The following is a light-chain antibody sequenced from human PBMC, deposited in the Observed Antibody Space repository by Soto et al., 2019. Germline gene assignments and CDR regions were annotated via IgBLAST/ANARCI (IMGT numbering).Light chain of an antibody. V-gene: IGKV1-5*01. Sequence: GDRVTITCRASQSISSFLAWYQQKPGKAPKLLIYDASSLETGVPSRFSGSGSGTDFTLIISSLQPEDIATYYCQQYDNPSITFGQGTRLEIK. CDR2: DAS. CDR1: QSISSF. CDR3: QQYDNPSIT. J-gene: IGKJ5*01.